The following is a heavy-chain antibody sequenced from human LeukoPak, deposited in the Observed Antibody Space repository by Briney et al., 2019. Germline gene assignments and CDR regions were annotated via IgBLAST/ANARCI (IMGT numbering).Heavy chain of an antibody. Sequence: PGGSLRLSCAASGFTFDDYAMHWVRQAPGKGLEWVSGISWNSGSIGYADSVKGRFTISRDNAKNSLYLQMNSLRAEDTALYYCARAKITIFGVVIISYYFDYWGQGTLVTVSS. CDR2: ISWNSGSI. V-gene: IGHV3-9*01. CDR1: GFTFDDYA. D-gene: IGHD3-3*01. CDR3: ARAKITIFGVVIISYYFDY. J-gene: IGHJ4*02.